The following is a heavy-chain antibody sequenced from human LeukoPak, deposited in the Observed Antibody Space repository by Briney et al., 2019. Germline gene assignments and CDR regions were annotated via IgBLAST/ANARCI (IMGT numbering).Heavy chain of an antibody. Sequence: SETLSLTCTVSGGSISSSSYYWGWIRQPPGKGLEWIGSIYYSGSTYYNPSLKSRVTISVDTSKNQFSLKLSSVTAADTAMYYCASRLIAVAGTLLVQQAFDYWGQGTLVTVSS. D-gene: IGHD6-19*01. CDR3: ASRLIAVAGTLLVQQAFDY. V-gene: IGHV4-39*01. J-gene: IGHJ4*02. CDR2: IYYSGST. CDR1: GGSISSSSYY.